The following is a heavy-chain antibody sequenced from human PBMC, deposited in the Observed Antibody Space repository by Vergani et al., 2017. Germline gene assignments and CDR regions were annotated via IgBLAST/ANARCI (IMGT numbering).Heavy chain of an antibody. CDR1: GGSFSGYY. Sequence: QVQLQQWGAGLLKPSETLSLTCAVYGGSFSGYYWSWIRQPPGKGLEWIGEINHSGSTNYNPSLKSRVTISVDTSKNQFSLKLSSVTAADTAVYYCARSGYQLGIRRGSWFDPWGQGTLVTVSS. CDR3: ARSGYQLGIRRGSWFDP. J-gene: IGHJ5*02. D-gene: IGHD2-2*01. CDR2: INHSGST. V-gene: IGHV4-34*01.